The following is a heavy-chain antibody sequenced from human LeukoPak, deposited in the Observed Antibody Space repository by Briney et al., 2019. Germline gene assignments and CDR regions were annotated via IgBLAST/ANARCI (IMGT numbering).Heavy chain of an antibody. CDR3: ARGRPRSGSYAYYYFDY. CDR2: INPNSGGT. V-gene: IGHV1-2*02. J-gene: IGHJ4*02. D-gene: IGHD1-26*01. CDR1: GFTFTGYY. Sequence: ASVKVSCKASGFTFTGYYMHWVRQAPGQGLEWMGWINPNSGGTNYAQKFQGRVTMTRDTSISTAYMELSRLRSDDTAVYYCARGRPRSGSYAYYYFDYWGQGTLVTVSP.